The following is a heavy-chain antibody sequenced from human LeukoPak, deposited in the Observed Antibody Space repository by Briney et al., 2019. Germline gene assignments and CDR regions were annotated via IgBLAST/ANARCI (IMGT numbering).Heavy chain of an antibody. D-gene: IGHD1-26*01. J-gene: IGHJ4*02. CDR2: ISGGGVST. CDR3: AKLRMGPTTALFDY. CDR1: GFTFSSYA. V-gene: IGHV3-23*01. Sequence: GGSLRLSCAASGFTFSSYAMSWVRQAPGKGLEWVSTISGGGVSTYYADSVKGRFTISRDNSKNTLYLQMNSLRVEDTAVYYCAKLRMGPTTALFDYWGQGTLVTVSS.